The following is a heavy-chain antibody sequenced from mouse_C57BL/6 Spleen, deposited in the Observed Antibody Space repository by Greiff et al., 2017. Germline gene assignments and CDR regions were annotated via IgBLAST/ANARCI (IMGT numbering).Heavy chain of an antibody. CDR2: IHPNSGST. V-gene: IGHV1-64*01. CDR3: ARSEGNFYAMDY. D-gene: IGHD2-1*01. J-gene: IGHJ4*01. CDR1: GYTFTSYW. Sequence: QVQLQQSGAELVKPGASVKLSCKASGYTFTSYWMHWVKQRPGQGLEWIGMIHPNSGSTNYNEKFKSKATLTVDKSSSTAYMQLSSLTSEDSAVYYCARSEGNFYAMDYWGQGTSVTVSS.